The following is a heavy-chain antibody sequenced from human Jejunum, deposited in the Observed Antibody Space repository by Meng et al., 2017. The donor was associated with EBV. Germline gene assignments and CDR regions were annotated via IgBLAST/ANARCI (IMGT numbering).Heavy chain of an antibody. CDR2: IYHSGST. CDR1: GGSIISSDW. D-gene: IGHD2-21*02. J-gene: IGHJ2*01. Sequence: QAQPQDPGPGQGKPSGTLSLTWPVSGGSIISSDWWSWVRQSPGKGLEWVGEIYHSGSTNYNPSLESRVTISSDKSKNQFFLTLMSVTAADTAVYYCVRAPYCGADCYWYFNLWGHGTLVTVSS. CDR3: VRAPYCGADCYWYFNL. V-gene: IGHV4-4*02.